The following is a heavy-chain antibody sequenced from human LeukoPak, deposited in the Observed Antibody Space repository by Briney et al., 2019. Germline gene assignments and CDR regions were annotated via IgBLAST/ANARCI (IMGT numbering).Heavy chain of an antibody. J-gene: IGHJ4*02. CDR3: AREEGYDYVWGSYRPRGPFDY. Sequence: SEPLSLICAVYGGSCSGYYWSWIRKPPGKGLELIGEINHSGSTNYNPSLKSRVTISVDTSKNQFSLKLSSVTAADTAVYYCAREEGYDYVWGSYRPRGPFDYWGQGTLVTVSS. V-gene: IGHV4-34*01. D-gene: IGHD3-16*02. CDR2: INHSGST. CDR1: GGSCSGYY.